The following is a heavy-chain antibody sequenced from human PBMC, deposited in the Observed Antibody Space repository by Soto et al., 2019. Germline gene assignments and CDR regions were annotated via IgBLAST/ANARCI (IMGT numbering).Heavy chain of an antibody. Sequence: EVQLLESGGGLVQPGGSLRLSCAASGFTFSSYAMSWVRQAPGKGLEWVSAISGSGGSTYYADSVKGRFTISRDNSKNTLYLQMNSLRAEDTAVYYCAKSDCGDYVREYGMDVWGQGTTVTVSS. CDR1: GFTFSSYA. V-gene: IGHV3-23*01. CDR3: AKSDCGDYVREYGMDV. D-gene: IGHD4-17*01. J-gene: IGHJ6*02. CDR2: ISGSGGST.